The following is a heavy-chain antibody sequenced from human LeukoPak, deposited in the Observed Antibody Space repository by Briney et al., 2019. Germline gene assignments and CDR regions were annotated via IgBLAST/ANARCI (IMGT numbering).Heavy chain of an antibody. CDR2: ISSSGSTI. CDR3: ARDSMASSGHHGGDY. J-gene: IGHJ4*02. V-gene: IGHV3-48*03. CDR1: GFTFSSYE. Sequence: GGSLRLSCAASGFTFSSYEMNWVRQAPGKGLEWVSYISSSGSTIYYADSVKGRFTISRDNAKNSLYLQMNSLRAEDTAVYYCARDSMASSGHHGGDYWGQGTLVTVSS. D-gene: IGHD3-22*01.